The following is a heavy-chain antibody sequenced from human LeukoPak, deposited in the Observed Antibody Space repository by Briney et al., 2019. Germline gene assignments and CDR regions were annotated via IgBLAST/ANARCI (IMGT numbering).Heavy chain of an antibody. CDR2: INHSGST. D-gene: IGHD5-12*01. V-gene: IGHV4-34*01. CDR3: ARGPGVATPYYYYYGMDV. J-gene: IGHJ6*02. CDR1: GGSFSGYY. Sequence: SETLSPTCAVYGGSFSGYYWSWIRQPPGKGLEWIGEINHSGSTNYNPSLKSRVTVSVDTSKNQFSLKLSSVTAADTAVYYCARGPGVATPYYYYYGMDVWGQGTTVTVSS.